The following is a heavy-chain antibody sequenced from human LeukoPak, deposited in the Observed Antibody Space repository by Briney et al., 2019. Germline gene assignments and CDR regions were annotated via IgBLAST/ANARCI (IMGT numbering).Heavy chain of an antibody. J-gene: IGHJ4*02. V-gene: IGHV3-33*08. CDR2: IWYDGSNK. Sequence: GGSLRLSCAASGFTFSSYAMHWVRQAPGKGLEWVAVIWYDGSNKYYADSVKGRFTISRDNSKNTLYLQMNSLRAEDTAVYYCARDLVAGTAFDYWGQGTLVTVSS. CDR1: GFTFSSYA. CDR3: ARDLVAGTAFDY. D-gene: IGHD6-19*01.